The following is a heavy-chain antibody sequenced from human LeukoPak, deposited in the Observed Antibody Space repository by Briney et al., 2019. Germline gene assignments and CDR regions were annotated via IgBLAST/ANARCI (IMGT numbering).Heavy chain of an antibody. CDR2: FHPEDGET. V-gene: IGHV1-24*01. D-gene: IGHD1-26*01. Sequence: ASVKVSCKVSGYTLTELSMHWVRQAPGKGLEWMGGFHPEDGETIYAQKFQGRVTMTEDTSTDTAYMELSSLRSEDTAVYYCATTDPGIVGATIDNWFDPWGQGTLVTVSS. CDR3: ATTDPGIVGATIDNWFDP. J-gene: IGHJ5*02. CDR1: GYTLTELS.